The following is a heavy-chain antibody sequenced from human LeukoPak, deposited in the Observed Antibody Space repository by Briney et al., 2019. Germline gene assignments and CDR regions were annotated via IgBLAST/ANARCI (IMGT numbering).Heavy chain of an antibody. CDR2: ISYEGSNK. J-gene: IGHJ4*02. CDR3: EPGIAAAGKDRKDYFDY. D-gene: IGHD6-13*01. Sequence: PGGSLRLSCAASGLTFSQYGMHWARQAPGKGLEWVAVISYEGSNKYYSDSVKGRFTISRDNSKNTLYLQMNSLRAEDTAVYYCEPGIAAAGKDRKDYFDYWGQGTLVTVSS. V-gene: IGHV3-30*03. CDR1: GLTFSQYG.